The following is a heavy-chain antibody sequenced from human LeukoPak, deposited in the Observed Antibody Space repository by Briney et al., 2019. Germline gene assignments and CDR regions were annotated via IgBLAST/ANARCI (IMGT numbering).Heavy chain of an antibody. CDR2: ISYDGSNK. D-gene: IGHD3-22*01. J-gene: IGHJ4*02. CDR3: ASEKGHDSSGAFDY. CDR1: GFTFSSYA. V-gene: IGHV3-30*04. Sequence: GGSLRLSCAASGFTFSSYAMHWVRQAPGKGLEWVAVISYDGSNKYYADSVKGRFTISRDNSKNTLYLQMSSLRAEDTAVYYCASEKGHDSSGAFDYWGQGTLVTVSS.